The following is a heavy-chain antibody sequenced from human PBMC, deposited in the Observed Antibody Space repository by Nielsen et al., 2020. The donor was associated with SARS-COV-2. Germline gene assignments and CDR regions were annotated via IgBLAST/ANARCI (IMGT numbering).Heavy chain of an antibody. CDR2: RHYTGDT. Sequence: SETLSLTCSFSWGSFSSGGACYSWIRQHPGKGLEWIGLRHYTGDTYYNPSLQSRLFISVDTSKNQFSLRLSSVTAADTAVYYCATGAGWFDPWGQGTRVTVSS. V-gene: IGHV4-31*03. D-gene: IGHD6-19*01. J-gene: IGHJ5*02. CDR1: WGSFSSGGAC. CDR3: ATGAGWFDP.